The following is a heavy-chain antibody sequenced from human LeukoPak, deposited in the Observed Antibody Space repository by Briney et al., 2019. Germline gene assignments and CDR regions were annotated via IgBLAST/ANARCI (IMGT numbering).Heavy chain of an antibody. J-gene: IGHJ4*02. V-gene: IGHV4-59*11. CDR3: ARDVLTGSWIDY. D-gene: IGHD6-13*01. CDR1: GGSISSHY. Sequence: SETLSLTCTVSGGSISSHYWSWIRQPPGKGLEWIGYIYYSGSTNYNPYLKSRVTISEDTSKNQFSLMLSSVTAADTAVYYCARDVLTGSWIDYWGQGTLVTVSS. CDR2: IYYSGST.